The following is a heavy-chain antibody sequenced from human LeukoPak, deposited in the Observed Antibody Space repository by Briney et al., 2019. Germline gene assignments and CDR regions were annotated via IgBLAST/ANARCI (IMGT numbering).Heavy chain of an antibody. CDR2: IYYSGST. CDR3: TRDPSQWLTRS. D-gene: IGHD6-19*01. V-gene: IGHV4-39*07. CDR1: GGSISSSSYY. J-gene: IGHJ5*02. Sequence: SETLSLTCTVSGGSISSSSYYWGWIRQPPGKGLEWIGSIYYSGSTYYNPSLKSRVTISVDTSKNQFSLKLSSVTAADTAVYYCTRDPSQWLTRSWGQGTLVTVSS.